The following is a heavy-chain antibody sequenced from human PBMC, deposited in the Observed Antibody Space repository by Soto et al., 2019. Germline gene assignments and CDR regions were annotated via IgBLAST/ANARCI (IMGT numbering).Heavy chain of an antibody. CDR2: ISRNGGST. CDR3: AKDNGPPGTTDWYSDF. J-gene: IGHJ2*01. V-gene: IGHV3-23*01. D-gene: IGHD2-8*01. Sequence: EVQLLESGGGLLQPGGSLRLSCAASGFTFRSYAMNWVRQAPGKGLEWVSGISRNGGSTYYADPVKGRFTISRDNSKNTLYLQMNSLRAEDTALYYCAKDNGPPGTTDWYSDFWGRGTLVSVSS. CDR1: GFTFRSYA.